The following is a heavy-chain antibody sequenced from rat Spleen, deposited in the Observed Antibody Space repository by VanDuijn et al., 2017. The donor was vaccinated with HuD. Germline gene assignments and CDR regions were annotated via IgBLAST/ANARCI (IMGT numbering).Heavy chain of an antibody. CDR2: MWYEGET. V-gene: IGHV2-63*01. J-gene: IGHJ4*01. Sequence: QVQLKESGPGLVQPSQTLSLTCTVSGFSLTSYSVSWVRQPSGKGPEWMGRMWYEGETAYNSALKSRLSISRDTSKNQVFLKMNSLQTDDTGTYYCTREYYVYYGLGVMDAWGQGASVTVSS. D-gene: IGHD1-6*01. CDR1: GFSLTSYS. CDR3: TREYYVYYGLGVMDA.